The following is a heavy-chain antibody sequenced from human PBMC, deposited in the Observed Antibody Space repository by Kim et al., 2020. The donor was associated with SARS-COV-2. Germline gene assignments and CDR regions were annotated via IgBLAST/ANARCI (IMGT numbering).Heavy chain of an antibody. CDR3: AKMGPGYSSGWYLDY. Sequence: GGSLRLSCAASGFTFSSYGMHWVRQAPGKGLEWVAVISYDGSNKYYADSVKGRFTISRDNSKNTLYLQMNSLRAEDTAVYYCAKMGPGYSSGWYLDYWGQGTLVTVSS. D-gene: IGHD6-19*01. CDR2: ISYDGSNK. V-gene: IGHV3-30*18. J-gene: IGHJ4*02. CDR1: GFTFSSYG.